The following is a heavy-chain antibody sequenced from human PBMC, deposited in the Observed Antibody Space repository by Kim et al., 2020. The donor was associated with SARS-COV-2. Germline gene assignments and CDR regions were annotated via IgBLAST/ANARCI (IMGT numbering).Heavy chain of an antibody. J-gene: IGHJ4*02. CDR3: GGKEGANPGV. CDR2: ISHAGTT. V-gene: IGHV4-4*02. Sequence: SETLSLTCAVSGGSIRINNWWSWVRQPPGKGLEWIGEISHAGTTNYSPSLKSRVTLSVDVSKNQFSLIRASVTAGDPAVYFCGGKEGANPGVWGRG. CDR1: GGSIRINNW. D-gene: IGHD3-16*01.